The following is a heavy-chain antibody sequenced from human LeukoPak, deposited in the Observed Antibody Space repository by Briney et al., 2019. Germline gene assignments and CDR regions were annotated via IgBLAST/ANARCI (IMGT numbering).Heavy chain of an antibody. CDR1: AFTFSSYG. J-gene: IGHJ4*02. V-gene: IGHV3-7*05. CDR3: ARTRTGIYQGPDY. CDR2: IKENGSEK. D-gene: IGHD3-10*01. Sequence: GGSLRLSCVGSAFTFSSYGMHWVRQAPGKGLEWVANIKENGSEKYYVDSVKGRFTISRDNAKNSLYLQMNSLRAEDTAVYYCARTRTGIYQGPDYWGQGTLVTVSS.